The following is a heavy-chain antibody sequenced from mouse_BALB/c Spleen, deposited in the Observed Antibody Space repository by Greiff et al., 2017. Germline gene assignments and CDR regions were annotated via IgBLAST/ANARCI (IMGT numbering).Heavy chain of an antibody. CDR2: IDPETGGT. CDR3: TRPYDYDEYYAMDY. D-gene: IGHD2-4*01. V-gene: IGHV1-15*01. J-gene: IGHJ4*01. CDR1: GYTFTDYE. Sequence: VQLQQSGAELVRPGASVTLSCKASGYTFTDYEMHWVKQTPVHGLEWIGAIDPETGGTAYNQKFKGKATLTADKSSSTAYMELRSLTSEDSAVYYCTRPYDYDEYYAMDYWGQGTSVTVSS.